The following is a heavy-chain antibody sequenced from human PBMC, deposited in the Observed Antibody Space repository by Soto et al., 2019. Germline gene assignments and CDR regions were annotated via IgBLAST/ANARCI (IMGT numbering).Heavy chain of an antibody. CDR1: GDSVSSNTVA. Sequence: PSQTLSLTCAISGDSVSSNTVAWNWIRQSPSRGLEWLGRTYYRSKWYDDYAESVKSRITINPDTSKNQFSLHLNSVTPEDTAVYYCSRRGYSSSWYYYYYYGMDVWGQGTTVTVSS. CDR3: SRRGYSSSWYYYYYYGMDV. CDR2: TYYRSKWYD. D-gene: IGHD6-13*01. V-gene: IGHV6-1*01. J-gene: IGHJ6*02.